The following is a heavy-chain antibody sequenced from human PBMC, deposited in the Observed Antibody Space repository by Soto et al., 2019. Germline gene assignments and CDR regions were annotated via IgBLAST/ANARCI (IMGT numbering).Heavy chain of an antibody. CDR1: GYTFTGYY. V-gene: IGHV1-2*04. CDR3: ARGEIVVVPAATPIAAFDI. J-gene: IGHJ3*02. D-gene: IGHD2-2*01. CDR2: INPNSGGT. Sequence: ASVNDSCKASGYTFTGYYMHWVRQAPGQGLEGMGWINPNSGGTNYAQKFQGWVTMTRDTSISTAYMELSSLRYDDTAVYYCARGEIVVVPAATPIAAFDIWGQGTMVTVSS.